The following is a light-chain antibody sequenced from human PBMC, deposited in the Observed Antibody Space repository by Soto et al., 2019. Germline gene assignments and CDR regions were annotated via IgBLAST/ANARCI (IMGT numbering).Light chain of an antibody. CDR2: DVN. CDR1: SSDIGGYNY. J-gene: IGLJ2*01. Sequence: QSALTQPASVSGSPGQSITISCTGTSSDIGGYNYVSWYQHHPGKVPKLMIYDVNYRPSGVSNRFSGSKSGNTASLTISGLQAEGEADYYCSSYTSISTVVFGGGTKLTVL. CDR3: SSYTSISTVV. V-gene: IGLV2-14*03.